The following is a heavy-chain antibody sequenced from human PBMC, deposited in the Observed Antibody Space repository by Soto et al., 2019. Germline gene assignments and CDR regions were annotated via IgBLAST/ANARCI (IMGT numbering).Heavy chain of an antibody. CDR2: ISGSGGST. Sequence: EVQLLESGGGLVQRGGSLRLACAASGFTFSSYGMSWVRQAPGKGLEWVSVISGSGGSTYYADSVNGRFTISRDNSKNKLYLQMNSRRAEDTAVYYCAKDSNIYDYWGQGTLVTVSS. CDR1: GFTFSSYG. D-gene: IGHD4-4*01. CDR3: AKDSNIYDY. V-gene: IGHV3-23*01. J-gene: IGHJ4*02.